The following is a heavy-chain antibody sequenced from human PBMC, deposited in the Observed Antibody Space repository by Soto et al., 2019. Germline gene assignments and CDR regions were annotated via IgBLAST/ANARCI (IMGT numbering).Heavy chain of an antibody. Sequence: GGSLRLSCAASGFTFSSYSMNWVRQAPGKGLEWVSYISSSSSTIYYADSVKGRFTISRDNAKNSLYLQMNSLRAEDRAVYYCARHDYGDYASRHWGQGTLVTVSS. D-gene: IGHD4-17*01. CDR2: ISSSSSTI. CDR3: ARHDYGDYASRH. J-gene: IGHJ1*01. V-gene: IGHV3-48*01. CDR1: GFTFSSYS.